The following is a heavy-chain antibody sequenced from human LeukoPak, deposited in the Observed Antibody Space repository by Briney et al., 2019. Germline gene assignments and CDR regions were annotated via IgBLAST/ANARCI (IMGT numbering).Heavy chain of an antibody. V-gene: IGHV3-21*01. D-gene: IGHD1-26*01. J-gene: IGHJ4*02. CDR2: ISSSSSYI. CDR3: ASLSYSGSYRWGDY. CDR1: GFTFSSYS. Sequence: GGSLRLSCAASGFTFSSYSMNWARQAPGKGLEWVSSISSSSSYIYYADSVKGRFTISRDNAKNSLYLQMNSLRAEDTAVYYCASLSYSGSYRWGDYWGQGTLVTVSS.